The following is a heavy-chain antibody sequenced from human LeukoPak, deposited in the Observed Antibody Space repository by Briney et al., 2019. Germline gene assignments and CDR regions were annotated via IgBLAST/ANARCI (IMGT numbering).Heavy chain of an antibody. V-gene: IGHV3-7*03. J-gene: IGHJ6*02. Sequence: GGTLRLSCAASGFALSSHWMTWVRQVPGRGPEWVANVNRDGSETYYLDSVKGRFTISKDNAKNSLYLQMNSLRAEDTALYHCARNNGMDVWGQGTTVIVSS. CDR1: GFALSSHW. CDR3: ARNNGMDV. CDR2: VNRDGSET.